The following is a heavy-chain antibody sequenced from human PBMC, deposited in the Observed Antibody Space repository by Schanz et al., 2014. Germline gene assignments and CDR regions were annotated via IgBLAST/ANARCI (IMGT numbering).Heavy chain of an antibody. CDR3: ARVGTGSGWGDSDH. V-gene: IGHV7-4-1*02. CDR2: INTNTGNP. CDR1: GYTLTHYA. Sequence: QVQLVESGSELKKPGASVKVSCKASGYTLTHYAMNWVRQAPGQGPEWMGWINTNTGNPTYAQDFTGRFVFSLDTSVSTAYLEISSLRTEDTAVYFCARVGTGSGWGDSDHWGQGTLVTVTS. D-gene: IGHD6-19*01. J-gene: IGHJ4*02.